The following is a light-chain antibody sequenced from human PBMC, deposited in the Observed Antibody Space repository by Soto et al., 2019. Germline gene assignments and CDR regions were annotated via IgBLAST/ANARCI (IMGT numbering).Light chain of an antibody. V-gene: IGKV1-5*01. J-gene: IGKJ5*01. CDR2: DAS. CDR1: QSISNW. Sequence: DIQMTQSPSTLSASVGDRVTITCRASQSISNWLAWYQQKPGKAPRLLIYDASNLQSGVPSRFSGSGSGTEFTLTISSLQPEDFATYYCQQSYTTSITFGHGARLEI. CDR3: QQSYTTSIT.